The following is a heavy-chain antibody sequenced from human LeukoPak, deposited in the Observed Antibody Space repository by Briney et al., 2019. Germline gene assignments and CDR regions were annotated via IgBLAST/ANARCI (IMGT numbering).Heavy chain of an antibody. D-gene: IGHD3-10*01. V-gene: IGHV3-15*01. CDR1: GFTLSNAW. Sequence: GGSLRLSCAASGFTLSNAWMSWVRQAPGKGLEWVGRMKSKTGGGTTDYAAPVKGRLTISRDDSKNTLYLQMNSLKIEDTAVYYCATEFTAGKDYWGQGTLVTVSS. CDR3: ATEFTAGKDY. CDR2: MKSKTGGGTT. J-gene: IGHJ4*02.